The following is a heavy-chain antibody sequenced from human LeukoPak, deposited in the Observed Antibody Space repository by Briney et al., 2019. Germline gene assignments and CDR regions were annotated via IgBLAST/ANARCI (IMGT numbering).Heavy chain of an antibody. D-gene: IGHD1-26*01. Sequence: SETLSLTCTVSGGSISSYYWSWIRQPPGKGLEWIGYIYYSGSTNYNPSLKSRVTISVDTSKNQFSLKLSSVTAADTAVYYCARLGGASDYWGQGTLVTVSS. CDR2: IYYSGST. J-gene: IGHJ4*02. CDR1: GGSISSYY. V-gene: IGHV4-59*08. CDR3: ARLGGASDY.